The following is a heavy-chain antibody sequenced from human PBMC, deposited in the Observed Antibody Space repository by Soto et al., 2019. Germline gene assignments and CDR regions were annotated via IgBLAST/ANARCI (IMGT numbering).Heavy chain of an antibody. CDR1: GYTFTDYY. CDR3: ARDWYYFDSSGYSKPVYYYYYGLDV. CDR2: INPNTGGT. D-gene: IGHD3-22*01. Sequence: ASVKVSCKASGYTFTDYYMHWVRQAPGQGLEWMGWINPNTGGTKYAQKFQGRVTMTRDTSISTAYMELSSLRSDDTAVYYCARDWYYFDSSGYSKPVYYYYYGLDVWGQGTTVTVSS. J-gene: IGHJ6*02. V-gene: IGHV1-2*02.